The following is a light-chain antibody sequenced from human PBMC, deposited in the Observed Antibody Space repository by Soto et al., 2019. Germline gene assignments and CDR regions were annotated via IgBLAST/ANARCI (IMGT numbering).Light chain of an antibody. CDR2: SNN. CDR1: SSNIGRNT. CDR3: AGWDDSLNGPV. Sequence: QSVLTQPPSASGTPGQRVTISCSGSSSNIGRNTVNWYQQLPGTAPKLLIYSNNQRPSGVPDRFSGSKSGTSGSLAISGLQSEDEADYYCAGWDDSLNGPVFGGGPKLTVL. V-gene: IGLV1-44*01. J-gene: IGLJ2*01.